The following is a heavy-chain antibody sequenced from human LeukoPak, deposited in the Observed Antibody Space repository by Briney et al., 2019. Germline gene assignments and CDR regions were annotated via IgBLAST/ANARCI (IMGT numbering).Heavy chain of an antibody. V-gene: IGHV4-39*07. J-gene: IGHJ4*02. CDR3: ARALGETDPVDY. D-gene: IGHD3-16*01. CDR2: IYYSGST. Sequence: SETLSLTCTVSGGSISSSSYYWGWLRQPPGKGLEWIGSIYYSGSTYYNPSLKSRVTISVDTSKNQFSLKLSSVTAADTAVYYCARALGETDPVDYWGQGTLVTVSS. CDR1: GGSISSSSYY.